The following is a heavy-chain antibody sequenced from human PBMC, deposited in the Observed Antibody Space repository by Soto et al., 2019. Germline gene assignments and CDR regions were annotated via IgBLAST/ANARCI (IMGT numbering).Heavy chain of an antibody. V-gene: IGHV1-3*01. Sequence: QVHLVQSGAEVKKPGASVKVSCKTSGYPFPSFEVHWVRQAPGQRPEWMGGISNAGSGSTKYSQKFQDRLTITGDRRATTVYMSLSSLTSEDTAIYYCARESSHYQDLFQNWGQGTLVTVSA. D-gene: IGHD6-19*01. CDR3: ARESSHYQDLFQN. CDR2: ISNAGSGST. CDR1: GYPFPSFE. J-gene: IGHJ4*02.